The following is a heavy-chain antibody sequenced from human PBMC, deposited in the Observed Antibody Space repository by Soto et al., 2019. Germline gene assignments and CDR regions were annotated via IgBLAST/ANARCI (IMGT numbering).Heavy chain of an antibody. V-gene: IGHV3-30-3*01. CDR1: GFTFSSYA. CDR3: ARPLGYCSGGSCPPPHY. J-gene: IGHJ4*02. CDR2: ISYDGSNK. D-gene: IGHD2-15*01. Sequence: QVQLVESGGGVVQPGRSLRLSCAASGFTFSSYAMHWVRQAPGKGLEWVAVISYDGSNKYYADSVKGRFTISRDNSKNTLYLQMNSLRAEDTAVYYCARPLGYCSGGSCPPPHYWGQGTLVTVSS.